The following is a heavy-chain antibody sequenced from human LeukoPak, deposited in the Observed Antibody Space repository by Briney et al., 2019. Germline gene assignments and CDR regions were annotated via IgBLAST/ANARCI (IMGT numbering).Heavy chain of an antibody. V-gene: IGHV3-11*01. Sequence: GGSLRLSCAASGFTFSDYYMSWIRQAPGKGLEWVSYISGSGSTIYYADSVKGRFTISRDNAKNSLYLQMNSLRAEDTAVYYCARRVYYYYYMDVWGKGTTVTVSS. CDR2: ISGSGSTI. CDR3: ARRVYYYYYMDV. J-gene: IGHJ6*03. CDR1: GFTFSDYY.